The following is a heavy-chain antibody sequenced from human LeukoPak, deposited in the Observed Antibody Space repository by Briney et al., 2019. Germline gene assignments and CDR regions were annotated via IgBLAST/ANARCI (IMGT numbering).Heavy chain of an antibody. Sequence: PSETLSLTCTVSGGSIRSYYWSWVRQPAGKGLEWIGRIYATGITNYNPSLKSRVTMSVDTSQNQFSLRVTSVTAAATAAYYCARERWYCSGGSCGRFDLWGRGTLVTVSS. CDR1: GGSIRSYY. V-gene: IGHV4-4*07. CDR3: ARERWYCSGGSCGRFDL. D-gene: IGHD2-15*01. J-gene: IGHJ2*01. CDR2: IYATGIT.